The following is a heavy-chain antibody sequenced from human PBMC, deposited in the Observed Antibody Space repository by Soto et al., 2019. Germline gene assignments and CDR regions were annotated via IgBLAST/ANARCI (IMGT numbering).Heavy chain of an antibody. CDR3: ATGALNYDILTGYPDY. J-gene: IGHJ4*02. Sequence: QVQLVQSGAEVKKPGASVKVSCKVSGYTLTELSMHWVRQAPGKGLEWMGGFDPKDGETIYAQKFQGRVTMTEDTSTDTAYMELSSLRSEDTAVYYCATGALNYDILTGYPDYWGQGTLVTVSS. D-gene: IGHD3-9*01. CDR1: GYTLTELS. CDR2: FDPKDGET. V-gene: IGHV1-24*01.